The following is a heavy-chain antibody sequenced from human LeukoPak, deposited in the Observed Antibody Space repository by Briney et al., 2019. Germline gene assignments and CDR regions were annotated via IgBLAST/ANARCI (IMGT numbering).Heavy chain of an antibody. CDR3: ARGRSVAVAANWFDP. Sequence: ASVKVSCKASGYTFTSYDINWVRQATGQGLEWMGWMNPNSGNTGYAQKFQGRVTITRNTSISTAYMELSSLRSEDTAVYYCARGRSVAVAANWFDPWGQGTLVTVSS. J-gene: IGHJ5*02. CDR1: GYTFTSYD. CDR2: MNPNSGNT. D-gene: IGHD6-19*01. V-gene: IGHV1-8*03.